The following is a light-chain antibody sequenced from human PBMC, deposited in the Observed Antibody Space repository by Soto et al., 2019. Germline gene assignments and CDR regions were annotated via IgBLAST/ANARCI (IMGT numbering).Light chain of an antibody. CDR1: SSNIGSNY. Sequence: QSVLTQPSSASGTPGQRVTISCSGSSSNIGSNYVYWYQQLPGTAPKLLIYRNNQRPSGVPDRFSGSKSGTSASLAISGLRSEDEADYYCAAWDDSLNYVFGTGTKVTVL. CDR3: AAWDDSLNYV. V-gene: IGLV1-47*01. J-gene: IGLJ1*01. CDR2: RNN.